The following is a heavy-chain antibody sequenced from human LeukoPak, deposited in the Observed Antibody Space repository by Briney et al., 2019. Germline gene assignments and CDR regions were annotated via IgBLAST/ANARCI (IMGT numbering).Heavy chain of an antibody. CDR1: GGSISSYY. CDR3: ARVGYCSGGSCSYYYYYYMDV. V-gene: IGHV4-4*07. J-gene: IGHJ6*03. CDR2: IYTSGST. Sequence: PSETLSLXCTVSGGSISSYYWSWIRQPAGKGLEWIGRIYTSGSTNYNPSLKSRVTMSVDTSKNQFSLKLSSVTAADTAVYYCARVGYCSGGSCSYYYYYYMDVWGKGTTVTVSS. D-gene: IGHD2-15*01.